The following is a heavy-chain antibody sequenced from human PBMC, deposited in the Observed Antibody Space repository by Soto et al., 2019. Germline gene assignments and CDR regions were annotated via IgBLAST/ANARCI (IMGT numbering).Heavy chain of an antibody. D-gene: IGHD6-19*01. CDR1: GGTFSSYA. V-gene: IGHV1-69*01. J-gene: IGHJ3*02. CDR2: IIPIFSTA. CDR3: ARRRGRIAVAGDAFDI. Sequence: QVQLVQSGAEVKKPGSSVKVSCKASGGTFSSYAISWVRQAPGQGLEWMGGIIPIFSTANYAQKFQGRVTITADESTSTAYMELSSLRSEDTAVYYCARRRGRIAVAGDAFDIWGQGTMVTVSS.